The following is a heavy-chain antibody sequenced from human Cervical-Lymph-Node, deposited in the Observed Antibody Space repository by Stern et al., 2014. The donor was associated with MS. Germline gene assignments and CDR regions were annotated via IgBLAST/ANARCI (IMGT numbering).Heavy chain of an antibody. D-gene: IGHD2-15*01. CDR3: AKYCSDSICNGFDH. CDR2: ISSTATYI. Sequence: AQLVEPGGGLVKPGGSLRLSCAASGFTFSRYSMNLVRQAPGKGLEWVSSISSTATYIYYSDTVRGRFTISRDNAKTALFLQMNSLRVEDTAVYYCAKYCSDSICNGFDHWGQGALVTVSS. J-gene: IGHJ4*02. CDR1: GFTFSRYS. V-gene: IGHV3-21*01.